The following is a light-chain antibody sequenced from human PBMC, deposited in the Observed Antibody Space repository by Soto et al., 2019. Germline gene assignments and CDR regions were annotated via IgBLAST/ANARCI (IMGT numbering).Light chain of an antibody. V-gene: IGLV1-40*01. J-gene: IGLJ2*01. Sequence: QPVLTQPPSVSGAPGQGVTISCTGGSSDIGAGYVVHWYQQLPGTAPKLLIYGNNNRPSGVPDRFSGSKSGTSASLAITGLQAEDEADYYCQSYDDSLSGHVVFGGGTQLTVL. CDR1: SSDIGAGYV. CDR3: QSYDDSLSGHVV. CDR2: GNN.